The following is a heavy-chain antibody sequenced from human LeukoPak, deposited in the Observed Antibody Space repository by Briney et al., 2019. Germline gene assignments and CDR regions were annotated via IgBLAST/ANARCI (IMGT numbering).Heavy chain of an antibody. Sequence: SETLSLTCTVSGGSIGSYYWSWIRQPPGKGLEWIGYIYYSGSTNYNPSLKSRVTISVDTSKNQFSLKLSSVTAADTAVYYCARDLGYSYPEGWFDPWGQGTLVTVSS. CDR2: IYYSGST. D-gene: IGHD5-18*01. CDR1: GGSIGSYY. J-gene: IGHJ5*02. CDR3: ARDLGYSYPEGWFDP. V-gene: IGHV4-59*01.